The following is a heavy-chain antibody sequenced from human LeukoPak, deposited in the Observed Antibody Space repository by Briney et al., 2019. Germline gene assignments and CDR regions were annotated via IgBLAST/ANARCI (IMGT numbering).Heavy chain of an antibody. CDR2: ISGSGGST. V-gene: IGHV3-23*01. CDR3: ARASYDFWSGYYPSGGDYYYYMDV. CDR1: GFTFSSYG. Sequence: QPGGSLRLSCAASGFTFSSYGRSGVRQAPGKGLEWVSAISGSGGSTYYADSVKGRFTISRDNSKNTLYLQMNSLRAEDTAVYYCARASYDFWSGYYPSGGDYYYYMDVWGKGTTVTVSS. D-gene: IGHD3-3*01. J-gene: IGHJ6*03.